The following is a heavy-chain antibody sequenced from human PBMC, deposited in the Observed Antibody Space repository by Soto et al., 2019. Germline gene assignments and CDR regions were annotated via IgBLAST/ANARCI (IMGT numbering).Heavy chain of an antibody. CDR3: ARASSGYSYGGIYDY. J-gene: IGHJ4*02. D-gene: IGHD5-18*01. V-gene: IGHV1-69*01. CDR1: GGTFSSYA. Sequence: QVQLVQSGAEVKKPGSSVKVSCKASGGTFSSYAISWVRQAPGQGLEWIGGIIPIFGTANYAQKFQGSVTITADECKSTAYMELSSPRSEDTAVYYCARASSGYSYGGIYDYWGQGTLVTVSS. CDR2: IIPIFGTA.